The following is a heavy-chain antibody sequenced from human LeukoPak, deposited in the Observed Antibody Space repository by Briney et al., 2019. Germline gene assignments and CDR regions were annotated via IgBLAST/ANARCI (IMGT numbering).Heavy chain of an antibody. Sequence: SETLSLTCTVSGASISSYYWSWIRQPAGKGLEWIGRIYTSGSTNYNPSLKSRVTMSVDTSKNQFSLKLSSVTAADTAVYYCARVMTNWGPLDYFDYWGQGTLVTVSS. CDR3: ARVMTNWGPLDYFDY. J-gene: IGHJ4*02. CDR1: GASISSYY. CDR2: IYTSGST. D-gene: IGHD7-27*01. V-gene: IGHV4-4*07.